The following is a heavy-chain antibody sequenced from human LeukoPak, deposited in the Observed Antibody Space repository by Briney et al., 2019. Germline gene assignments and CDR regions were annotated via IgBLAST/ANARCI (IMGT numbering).Heavy chain of an antibody. CDR2: INSRSSYL. J-gene: IGHJ6*04. D-gene: IGHD3-22*01. Sequence: PGGSLRLSCAASGFTFSSYSMNWVRQAPGKGLEWVSSINSRSSYLYYADSVKGRITISRGNAKNSLYLQMNSLRAEDTAVYYCARGPTMKMDVWGKGTTVTVSS. V-gene: IGHV3-21*01. CDR1: GFTFSSYS. CDR3: ARGPTMKMDV.